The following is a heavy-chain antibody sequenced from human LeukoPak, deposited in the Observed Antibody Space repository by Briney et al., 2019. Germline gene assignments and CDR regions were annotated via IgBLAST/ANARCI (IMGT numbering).Heavy chain of an antibody. CDR1: GFTFSSYE. J-gene: IGHJ4*02. CDR3: ARVRAVAGPLDY. V-gene: IGHV3-48*03. D-gene: IGHD6-19*01. CDR2: ISSSCSTI. Sequence: QPGGSLRLSCAASGFTFSSYEMNWVRQAPGKGLECVSYISSSCSTIYYADSVKGRFTISRENAKNSLHLQMNSLRAEDTAVYYCARVRAVAGPLDYWGQGTLVTVSS.